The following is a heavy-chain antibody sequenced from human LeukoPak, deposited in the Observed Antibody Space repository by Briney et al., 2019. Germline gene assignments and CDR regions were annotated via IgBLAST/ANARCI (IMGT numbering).Heavy chain of an antibody. V-gene: IGHV3-74*01. CDR2: INSDGYST. CDR3: VRLVAVPDAYFDY. Sequence: GGSLRLSCAASGFTFSGYWMHWVRQTPGKGLVWVSRINSDGYSTAYADSVKGRFTISRDNAKNTLYLQMNSLRAEDTAVYYCVRLVAVPDAYFDYWSQGTLSPSPQ. J-gene: IGHJ4*02. CDR1: GFTFSGYW. D-gene: IGHD2-2*01.